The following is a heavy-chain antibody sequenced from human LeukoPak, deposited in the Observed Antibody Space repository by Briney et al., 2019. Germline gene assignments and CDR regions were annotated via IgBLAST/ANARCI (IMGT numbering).Heavy chain of an antibody. V-gene: IGHV5-51*01. CDR1: GYSFTSYW. D-gene: IGHD3-22*01. J-gene: IGHJ3*02. CDR3: ARHRRYYYDSSGPYLDAFDI. Sequence: GESLKISCKGSGYSFTSYWIGWVRQMPGKGLEWMGIIYPGDSDTRYSPSFQGQVTISADKSISTAYLQWSSLKASDTAMYYCARHRRYYYDSSGPYLDAFDIWGQGTMVTVSS. CDR2: IYPGDSDT.